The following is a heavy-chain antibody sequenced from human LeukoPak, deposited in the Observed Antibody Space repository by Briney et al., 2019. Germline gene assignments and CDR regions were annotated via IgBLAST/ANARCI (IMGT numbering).Heavy chain of an antibody. J-gene: IGHJ4*02. CDR2: IYYSGST. Sequence: SETLSLTCTVSGGSISSYYWSWIRQPPGKGLEWIGYIYYSGSTNYNPSLKSRVTMSVDTSKNQFSLKLSSVTAADAAVYYCGSGGYNRGVYYYEGSFDYGGQEPLATVPS. CDR1: GGSISSYY. CDR3: GSGGYNRGVYYYEGSFDY. V-gene: IGHV4-59*12. D-gene: IGHD3-22*01.